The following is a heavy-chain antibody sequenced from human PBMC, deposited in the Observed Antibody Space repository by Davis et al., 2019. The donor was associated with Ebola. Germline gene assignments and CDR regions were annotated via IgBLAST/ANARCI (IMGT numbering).Heavy chain of an antibody. D-gene: IGHD3-16*01. CDR2: IIPIFGTA. J-gene: IGHJ6*02. CDR1: GYTFTSYG. V-gene: IGHV1-69*13. Sequence: SVKVSCKASGYTFTSYGISWVRQAPGQGLEWMGGIIPIFGTANYAQKFQGRVTITADESTSTAYMELNSLRAEDTAVYYCARDRPLDFFFGDYYGMDVWGQGTTVTVSS. CDR3: ARDRPLDFFFGDYYGMDV.